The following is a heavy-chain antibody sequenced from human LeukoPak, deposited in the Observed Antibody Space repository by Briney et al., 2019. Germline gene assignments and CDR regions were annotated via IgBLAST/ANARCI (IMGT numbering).Heavy chain of an antibody. D-gene: IGHD2-21*01. Sequence: GGSLRLSCAASGFTFSSYWMSWVRQAPGKGLEWVANIKQDGSEKYYVDSVKGRFTISRDNAKNSLYLQMKSLRAEDTAVYYCARAIADYYYYYMDVWGKGTTVTVSS. J-gene: IGHJ6*03. V-gene: IGHV3-7*01. CDR2: IKQDGSEK. CDR3: ARAIADYYYYYMDV. CDR1: GFTFSSYW.